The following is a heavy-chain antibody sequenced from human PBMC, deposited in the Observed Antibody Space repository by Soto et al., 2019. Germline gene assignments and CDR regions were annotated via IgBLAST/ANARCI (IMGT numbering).Heavy chain of an antibody. J-gene: IGHJ3*02. V-gene: IGHV3-33*01. CDR1: GFTFSSYG. D-gene: IGHD2-2*01. Sequence: GGVLRLSCAASGFTFSSYGMHWVRQAPGKGLEWVAVIWYDGSNKYYADSVKGRFTISRDNSKNTLYLQMNSLRAEDTAVYYCARGDGSTSCYAGCAFDIWGQGTMVTVSS. CDR3: ARGDGSTSCYAGCAFDI. CDR2: IWYDGSNK.